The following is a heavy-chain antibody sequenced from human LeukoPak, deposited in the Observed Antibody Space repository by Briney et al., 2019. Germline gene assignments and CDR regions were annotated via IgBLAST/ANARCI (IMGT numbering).Heavy chain of an antibody. V-gene: IGHV3-23*01. J-gene: IGHJ6*02. D-gene: IGHD6-19*01. CDR1: GFTFSSYG. Sequence: GGSLRLSCAASGFTFSSYGMHWVRQAPGKGLEWVSGISASGGSTYYADSVKGRFTITRDNSKNTLYLQMNSLRAEDTAVYYCAKLMAGYYYYGMDVWGQGTTVTVSS. CDR2: ISASGGST. CDR3: AKLMAGYYYYGMDV.